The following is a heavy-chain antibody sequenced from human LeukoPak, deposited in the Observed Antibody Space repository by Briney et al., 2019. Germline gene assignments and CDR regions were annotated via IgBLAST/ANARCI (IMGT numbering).Heavy chain of an antibody. J-gene: IGHJ3*02. CDR1: GGSISSGSFY. Sequence: PSETLSLTCSVSGGSISSGSFYWSWIRQPAWKGLEWIGHIYTSGITNNNPSLKSRVTISVDTSKNQFSLKLSSVTAADTAVYYCARGDYSSSLGAFDIWGQGTRVTVSS. CDR2: IYTSGIT. D-gene: IGHD6-6*01. V-gene: IGHV4-61*09. CDR3: ARGDYSSSLGAFDI.